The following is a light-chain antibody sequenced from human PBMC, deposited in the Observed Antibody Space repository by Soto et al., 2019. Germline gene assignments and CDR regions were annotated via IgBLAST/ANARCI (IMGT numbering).Light chain of an antibody. CDR3: QLYSGSPWT. J-gene: IGKJ1*01. Sequence: EIVLTQSPGTLSLYPGERATLSCRASQSINNKYLAWYQQEPGQTPRLLIHGVSIRATGIPDRFSGSGSGTDFTLTISRLEPEDFAVYYCQLYSGSPWTFGQGTKVEIK. V-gene: IGKV3-20*01. CDR2: GVS. CDR1: QSINNKY.